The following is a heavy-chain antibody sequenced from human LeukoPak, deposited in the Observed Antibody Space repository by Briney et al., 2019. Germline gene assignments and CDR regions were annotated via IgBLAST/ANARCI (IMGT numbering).Heavy chain of an antibody. CDR1: GDSVSSDSAA. J-gene: IGHJ3*02. Sequence: SQTLSLNCAISGDSVSSDSAAWIWIRQSPSRVLEWLGRTYYRSKWYNDYAVSVKSRMTIKPDTSKNQFSLQLNSATPEDTAVYYCARLGLGGAFDIWGQGTMVTVSS. CDR2: TYYRSKWYN. CDR3: ARLGLGGAFDI. D-gene: IGHD2-15*01. V-gene: IGHV6-1*01.